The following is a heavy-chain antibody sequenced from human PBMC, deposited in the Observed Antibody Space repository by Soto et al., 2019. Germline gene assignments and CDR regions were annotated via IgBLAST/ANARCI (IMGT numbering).Heavy chain of an antibody. CDR3: ARGRQKQMGREWYFDL. V-gene: IGHV3-13*01. CDR1: GLTLSDYD. J-gene: IGHJ2*01. D-gene: IGHD6-13*01. CDR2: VATAGDT. Sequence: EVQLVESGGGLVQPGGSLRLSCGASGLTLSDYDMQWVRQVSGKGLEWVAAVATAGDTYYSDSVKGRFTVSREDAKNSLYVEMKSLRAGDTAVYYCARGRQKQMGREWYFDLWGRGTLVTVSP.